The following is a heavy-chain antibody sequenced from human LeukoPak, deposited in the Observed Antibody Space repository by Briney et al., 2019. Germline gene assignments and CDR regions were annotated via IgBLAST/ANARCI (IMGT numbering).Heavy chain of an antibody. CDR1: GFTFSSIA. J-gene: IGHJ4*02. V-gene: IGHV3-23*01. D-gene: IGHD1-26*01. CDR3: AKDLGRYRNNFFDY. CDR2: ISGSGGGK. Sequence: GGSLRLSCAASGFTFSSIAMSWVREAPDKARECFSTISGSGGGKYYADSVKGRFTISRDDSKNTLYLQMNSPRADDTAVYYCAKDLGRYRNNFFDYWGQGNLVTVSS.